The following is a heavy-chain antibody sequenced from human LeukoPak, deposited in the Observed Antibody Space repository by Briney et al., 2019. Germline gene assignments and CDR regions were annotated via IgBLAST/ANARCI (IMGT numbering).Heavy chain of an antibody. D-gene: IGHD6-13*01. V-gene: IGHV3-23*01. Sequence: GGSLRLSCAASGFTFSTYAVNWVRQAPGKGPEWVSTFTGGGTGTYYADSVKGRFTISRDNSKNTLYLQMNSLRADDTAVYYCAKDILEAGLFFDYWGLGTLVTVSS. J-gene: IGHJ4*02. CDR3: AKDILEAGLFFDY. CDR1: GFTFSTYA. CDR2: FTGGGTGT.